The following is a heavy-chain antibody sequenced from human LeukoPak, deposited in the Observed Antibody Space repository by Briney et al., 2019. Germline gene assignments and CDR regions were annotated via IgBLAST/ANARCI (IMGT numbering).Heavy chain of an antibody. J-gene: IGHJ4*02. CDR3: ARDLRNIGYCTGGVCSGSFDY. Sequence: GGSLRLSFASSVFTFSIYSMNWVRQAPAKGLEWVSYISSSSCTIYYADSVKGRFTISRDNAKNSLYLQMNSLRDEDTAVYYCARDLRNIGYCTGGVCSGSFDYWGQGTLVTVSS. V-gene: IGHV3-48*02. CDR2: ISSSSCTI. CDR1: VFTFSIYS. D-gene: IGHD2-8*02.